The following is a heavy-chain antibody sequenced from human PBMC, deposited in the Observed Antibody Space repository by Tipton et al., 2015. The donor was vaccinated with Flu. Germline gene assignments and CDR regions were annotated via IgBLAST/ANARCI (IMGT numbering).Heavy chain of an antibody. J-gene: IGHJ4*02. CDR3: AKGPSGSYYNCDY. CDR2: ISGSGGST. V-gene: IGHV3-23*01. Sequence: SLRLSCAASGFTFSSYAMSWVRQAPGKGLEWVSAISGSGGSTYYADSVKGRFTISRDNSKNTLYLQMNSLRAEDTAVYYCAKGPSGSYYNCDYWGQGTLVTVSS. CDR1: GFTFSSYA. D-gene: IGHD1-26*01.